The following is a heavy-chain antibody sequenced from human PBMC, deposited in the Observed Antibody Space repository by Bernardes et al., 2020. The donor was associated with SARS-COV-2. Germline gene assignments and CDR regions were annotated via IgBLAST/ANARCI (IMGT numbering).Heavy chain of an antibody. CDR3: ARGANYAMGV. V-gene: IGHV6-1*01. Sequence: QTLSLTCAISGDSVSSNSAVWHWIRQSPSRGLEWLGRTSYRSKWNYDYAVSVKSRITISPDTSKNQFSLELTSVTPEDTAVYYCARGANYAMGVWGQGTTVTVSS. J-gene: IGHJ6*02. CDR2: TSYRSKWNY. CDR1: GDSVSSNSAV.